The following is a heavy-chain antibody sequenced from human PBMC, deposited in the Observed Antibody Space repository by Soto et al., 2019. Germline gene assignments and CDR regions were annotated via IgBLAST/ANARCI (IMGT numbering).Heavy chain of an antibody. CDR2: ISWNSGSI. Sequence: EVQLVESGGGLVQPGRSLRLSCAASGFTFDDYAMHWVRQAPGKGLEWVSGISWNSGSIGYADSVKGRFTISRDNAKNSLYLQMNSLRAEDTALYYCAKDMWPYCTGGSCYPLDYWGQGTLVTVSS. V-gene: IGHV3-9*01. CDR1: GFTFDDYA. J-gene: IGHJ4*02. CDR3: AKDMWPYCTGGSCYPLDY. D-gene: IGHD2-15*01.